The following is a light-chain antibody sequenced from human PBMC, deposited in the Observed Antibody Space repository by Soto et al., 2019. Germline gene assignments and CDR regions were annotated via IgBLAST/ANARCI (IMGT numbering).Light chain of an antibody. J-gene: IGKJ1*01. CDR3: QQYGSSPRT. Sequence: EIVLTQSPGTLSLSPGERATLSCRASQSVSSSYLAWYQQKPGQAPRLLIYGASSRATGIPDRFSGSGSGTDFNITSSRLEPEDFAVYYWQQYGSSPRTFGQGTKVDIK. V-gene: IGKV3-20*01. CDR2: GAS. CDR1: QSVSSSY.